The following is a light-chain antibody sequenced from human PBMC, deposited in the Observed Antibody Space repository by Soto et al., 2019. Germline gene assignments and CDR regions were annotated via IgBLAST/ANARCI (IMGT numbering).Light chain of an antibody. Sequence: DIQMTQSPSTLSASVGDRVTITCRASQSIRSWLAWYQQKPGKAPRLLIYKASSLESGVPSRFSGSGSGTELTLTISSLQPDDSATYYCQQYDSYCTFGGGTKVDIK. CDR1: QSIRSW. J-gene: IGKJ4*01. CDR2: KAS. V-gene: IGKV1-5*03. CDR3: QQYDSYCT.